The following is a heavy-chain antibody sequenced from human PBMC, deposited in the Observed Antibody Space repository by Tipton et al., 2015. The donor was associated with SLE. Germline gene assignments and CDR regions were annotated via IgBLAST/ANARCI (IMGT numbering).Heavy chain of an antibody. J-gene: IGHJ4*02. CDR1: GDSISSSSYY. V-gene: IGHV4-39*06. Sequence: TLSLTCTVFGDSISSSSYYWAWLLQPPGKGLEWFGGIYSSGTTYYNPSLDSRVTISVDTSKNQFPLKLSSVTAADPAVFYCAHAIWGSNFDSCGQGTL. CDR3: AHAIWGSNFDS. CDR2: IYSSGTT. D-gene: IGHD3-16*01.